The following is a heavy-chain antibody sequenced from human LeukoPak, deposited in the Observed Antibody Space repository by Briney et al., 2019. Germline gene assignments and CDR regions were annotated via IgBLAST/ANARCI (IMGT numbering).Heavy chain of an antibody. CDR3: AKGSRSARPYYFDY. Sequence: PGGSLRLSCAASGFTFRNYAMSWVRQAPGKGLEWVSAISDTGGSTYYADSVKGRSTISRDNPKNTLYLQMNSLRAEDTAIYYCAKGSRSARPYYFDYWGQGTLVTVSS. CDR2: ISDTGGST. D-gene: IGHD6-6*01. J-gene: IGHJ4*02. V-gene: IGHV3-23*01. CDR1: GFTFRNYA.